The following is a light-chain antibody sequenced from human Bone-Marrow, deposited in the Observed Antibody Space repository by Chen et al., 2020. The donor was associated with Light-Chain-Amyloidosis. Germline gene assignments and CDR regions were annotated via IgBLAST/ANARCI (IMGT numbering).Light chain of an antibody. CDR3: QQYYSTPYT. Sequence: DIVMTQSPDSLAVSLGERATINCKSSQSVLYSSNNKNYLAWYQQKPGQPPKLLIYWASTRESGVPDRFSGSGSGTDFTLTISSLQAEDMAVYYGQQYYSTPYTFGQGNKLEIK. V-gene: IGKV4-1*01. CDR2: WAS. J-gene: IGKJ2*01. CDR1: QSVLYSSNNKNY.